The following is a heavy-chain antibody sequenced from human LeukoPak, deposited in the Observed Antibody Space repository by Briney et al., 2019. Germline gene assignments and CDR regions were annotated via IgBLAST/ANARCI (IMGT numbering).Heavy chain of an antibody. V-gene: IGHV1-18*01. D-gene: IGHD3-10*01. J-gene: IGHJ4*02. CDR3: ARDQDSLVRGVIGY. Sequence: ASVKVSCKASGYTFTSYGISWVRQAPGQGLEWMGWIGPYNGNTNYAQNLQGRVTMTTDTSTSTAYMELGSLGSDDTAVYYCARDQDSLVRGVIGYWGQGTLVTVSS. CDR2: IGPYNGNT. CDR1: GYTFTSYG.